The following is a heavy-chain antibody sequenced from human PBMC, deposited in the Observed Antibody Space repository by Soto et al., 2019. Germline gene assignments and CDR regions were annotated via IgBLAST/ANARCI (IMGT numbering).Heavy chain of an antibody. CDR2: NIPIFGTA. CDR1: GGTFSSYA. V-gene: IGHV1-69*01. Sequence: QVQLVQSGAEVKKPGSSVKVPCKASGGTFSSYAISWVRQAPGQGLEWMGGNIPIFGTANYAQKFQRRVTITADESTSTAYMEQSSRKSADMAVYYFARAPSRGFSAFANSDQGTMDAVSS. CDR3: ARAPSRGFSAFAN. J-gene: IGHJ3*02. D-gene: IGHD3-10*01.